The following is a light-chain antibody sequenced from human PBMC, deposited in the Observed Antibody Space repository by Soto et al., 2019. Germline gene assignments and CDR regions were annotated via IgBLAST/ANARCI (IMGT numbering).Light chain of an antibody. CDR3: QQYNDWPRT. J-gene: IGKJ1*01. CDR1: EGVGSS. V-gene: IGKV3-15*01. Sequence: ETVMTQSPATLSVSPGERVTLSCRASEGVGSSLAWYQQKPGQAPRVLIYGASTTAPGITARFSGSGSGTEFTLTISSLQSEDSAVYHCQQYNDWPRTFGQGTKVEIK. CDR2: GAS.